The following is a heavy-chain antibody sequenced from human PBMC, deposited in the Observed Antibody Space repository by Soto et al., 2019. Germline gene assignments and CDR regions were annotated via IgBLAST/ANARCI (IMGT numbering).Heavy chain of an antibody. J-gene: IGHJ4*02. CDR1: GFTFSSYI. D-gene: IGHD3-22*01. V-gene: IGHV3-21*01. CDR2: ISSSSSYI. Sequence: GGSLRLSCAASGFTFSSYIMNWGRQAPGKGLEWVSSISSSSSYIYYADSVKGRFTISRDNAKNSLYLQMNSLRAEDTAVYYCARAYTYYYDSSGYPTLFDYWGQGTLVTVSS. CDR3: ARAYTYYYDSSGYPTLFDY.